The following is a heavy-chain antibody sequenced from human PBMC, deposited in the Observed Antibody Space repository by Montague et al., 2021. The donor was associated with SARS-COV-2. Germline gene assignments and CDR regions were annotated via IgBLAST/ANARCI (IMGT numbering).Heavy chain of an antibody. CDR3: ARTGYSSGWHSFDY. CDR2: IYHSGST. V-gene: IGHV4-4*02. J-gene: IGHJ4*02. CDR1: GGSISSINW. D-gene: IGHD6-19*01. Sequence: SETRSLTCVVSGGSISSINWWSWVRQPPGKGLEWIGEIYHSGSTNYNPSLKSRDIISVDKSKNQFSLKLSSVTAADTAVYYCARTGYSSGWHSFDYWGQGTLVTVSS.